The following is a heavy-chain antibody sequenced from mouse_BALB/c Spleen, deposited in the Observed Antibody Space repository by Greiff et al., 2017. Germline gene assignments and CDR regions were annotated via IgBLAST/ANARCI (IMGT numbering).Heavy chain of an antibody. V-gene: IGHV2-6-7*01. D-gene: IGHD1-1*01. Sequence: QVQLKESGPGLVAPSQSLSITCTVSGFSLTGYGVNWVRQPPGKGLEWLGMIWGDGSTDYNSALKSRLSISKDNSKSQVFLKMNSLQTDDTARYYCARDPYGGGSSYPYYYAMDYWGQGTSVTVSS. J-gene: IGHJ4*01. CDR3: ARDPYGGGSSYPYYYAMDY. CDR1: GFSLTGYG. CDR2: IWGDGST.